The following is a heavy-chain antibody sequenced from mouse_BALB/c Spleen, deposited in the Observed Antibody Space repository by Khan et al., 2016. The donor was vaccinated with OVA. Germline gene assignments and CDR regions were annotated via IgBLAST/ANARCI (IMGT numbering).Heavy chain of an antibody. V-gene: IGHV2-3*01. Sequence: QVQLKQSGPGLVAPSQSLTITCTVSGFSLTTYGVSWVRQPPGKGLEWLGVIWGDGNTNYHSALISRLSISKDNSKSQVFLKLYSLQTDDTATYYCAKFYHGRSFYFDYWGQGSILTVSS. CDR2: IWGDGNT. D-gene: IGHD1-1*01. J-gene: IGHJ2*01. CDR3: AKFYHGRSFYFDY. CDR1: GFSLTTYG.